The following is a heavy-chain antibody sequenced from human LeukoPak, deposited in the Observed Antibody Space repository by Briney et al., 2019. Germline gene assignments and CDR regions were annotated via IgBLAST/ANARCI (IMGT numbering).Heavy chain of an antibody. J-gene: IGHJ4*02. CDR1: GGSISSRSYY. CDR2: ISYSAST. D-gene: IGHD2-8*01. CDR3: ARQSDNGGYPRLFDY. V-gene: IGHV4-39*01. Sequence: SETLSLTCTVSGGSISSRSYYWGWIRQPPGKGQEWIGTISYSASTYYNPSLKSRVTVSVDTSKNQFSLKLTSVTAADTAVYYCARQSDNGGYPRLFDYWGQGTLVTVSS.